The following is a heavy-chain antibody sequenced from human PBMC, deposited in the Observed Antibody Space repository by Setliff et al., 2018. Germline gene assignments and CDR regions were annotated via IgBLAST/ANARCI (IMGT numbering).Heavy chain of an antibody. V-gene: IGHV1-2*02. CDR3: ARAPSGTGFYHFFSYMDV. D-gene: IGHD1-7*01. J-gene: IGHJ6*03. Sequence: ASVKVSCKASGYIFSAYHVHWVRQAPGQGPEWVGCIRPLRGDIKSAQKFQGRLTMTGDASINTAFMELTGLTSDDTAVYYCARAPSGTGFYHFFSYMDVWGKGTTVTVSS. CDR2: IRPLRGDI. CDR1: GYIFSAYH.